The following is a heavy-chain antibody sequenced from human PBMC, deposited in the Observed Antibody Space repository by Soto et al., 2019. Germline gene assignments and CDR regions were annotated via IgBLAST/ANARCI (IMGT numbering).Heavy chain of an antibody. CDR3: ARVGSGYSSGWYDY. Sequence: QVQLQESGPGLVKPSETLSLTCTVSGGSISSYYWSWIRQPPGKGLEWIGYIYYSGSTNYNPSLKSRVTISVDTSKNQFPLKLSSVTAADTAVYYCARVGSGYSSGWYDYWGQGTLVTVSS. V-gene: IGHV4-59*01. J-gene: IGHJ4*02. D-gene: IGHD6-19*01. CDR2: IYYSGST. CDR1: GGSISSYY.